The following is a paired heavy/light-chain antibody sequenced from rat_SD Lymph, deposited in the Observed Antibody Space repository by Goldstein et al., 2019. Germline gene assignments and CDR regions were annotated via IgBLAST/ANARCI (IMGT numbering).Light chain of an antibody. CDR1: QDIGNY. CDR2: GAT. CDR3: LQSIQYPLT. V-gene: IGKV14S14*01. J-gene: IGKJ5*01. Sequence: DIQMTQSPSSLSASLGDRVTITCRASQDIGNYLTWFQQKPGKSPRRMIYGATNLAAGVPSRFSGSRSGSDYSLTISSLESEDVADYHCLQSIQYPLTFGSGTKLEIK.
Heavy chain of an antibody. J-gene: IGHJ2*01. CDR3: ARDITY. CDR1: GFSLTSYH. D-gene: IGHD1-10*01. V-gene: IGHV2-43*01. Sequence: QVQLKESGPGLVQPSQTLSLTCTVSGFSLTSYHVSWVRQPPGKGLEWMGVIWTGGSTAYNSLLKSRLSISRDISKSQVFLKMNSLQTEDTATYYCARDITYWGQGVMVTVSS. CDR2: IWTGGST.